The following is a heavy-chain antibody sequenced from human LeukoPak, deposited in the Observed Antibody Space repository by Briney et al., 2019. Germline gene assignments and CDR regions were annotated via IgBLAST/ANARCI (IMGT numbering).Heavy chain of an antibody. CDR1: GFTVSSNY. Sequence: GGSLRLSCAASGFTVSSNYMSWVRQAPGKGLEWVSAISGSGGSTYYADSVKGRFTISRDNSKNTLYLQMNSLRAEDTAVYYCAKDPTMIVVVIGDYWGQGTLVTVSS. CDR3: AKDPTMIVVVIGDY. V-gene: IGHV3-23*01. CDR2: ISGSGGST. D-gene: IGHD3-22*01. J-gene: IGHJ4*02.